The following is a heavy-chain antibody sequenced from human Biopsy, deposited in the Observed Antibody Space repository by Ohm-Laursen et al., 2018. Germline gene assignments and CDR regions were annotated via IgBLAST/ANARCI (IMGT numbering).Heavy chain of an antibody. CDR3: AADIIFTLDS. Sequence: SSVKVSCKVSGHALSELSMHWVRQSPGKGLEWMGGFSPEEGETLYAQKFRGRVTMSEDTSTDTAYMELSSLTSEDTAVYYCAADIIFTLDSWGQGTLVTVSS. D-gene: IGHD2/OR15-2a*01. J-gene: IGHJ4*02. V-gene: IGHV1-24*01. CDR2: FSPEEGET. CDR1: GHALSELS.